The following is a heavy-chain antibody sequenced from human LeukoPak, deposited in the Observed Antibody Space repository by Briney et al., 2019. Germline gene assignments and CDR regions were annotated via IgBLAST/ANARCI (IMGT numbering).Heavy chain of an antibody. V-gene: IGHV1-69*05. CDR3: ARGDPTLDPDAFDI. Sequence: ASVKVSCKASEGTFSNHAITWVRQAPGQGLEWVGGVIPVFAITDFAQKFQGRVTFTTDETTSTAYMELSGLRSEDTAIYYCARGDPTLDPDAFDIWGQGTMVTVSS. CDR2: VIPVFAIT. CDR1: EGTFSNHA. D-gene: IGHD2-15*01. J-gene: IGHJ3*02.